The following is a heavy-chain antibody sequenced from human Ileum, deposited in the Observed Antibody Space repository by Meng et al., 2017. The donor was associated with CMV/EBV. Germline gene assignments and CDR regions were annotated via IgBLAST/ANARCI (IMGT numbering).Heavy chain of an antibody. CDR2: IVGGSDNT. CDR1: GFTFTSSA. V-gene: IGHV1-58*01. CDR3: ESIGYCSGGSCYSGPY. J-gene: IGHJ4*02. D-gene: IGHD2-15*01. Sequence: SVTVSCKASGFTFTSSAVQWVRQARGQRLEWIGWIVGGSDNTNYAQKFQERVTITRDMSTSTAYMKLSSLRSEDTAVYYWESIGYCSGGSCYSGPYWGQGTLVTVSS.